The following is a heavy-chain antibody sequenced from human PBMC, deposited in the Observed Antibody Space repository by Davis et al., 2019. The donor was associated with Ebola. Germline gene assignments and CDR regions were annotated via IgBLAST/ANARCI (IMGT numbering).Heavy chain of an antibody. J-gene: IGHJ4*02. D-gene: IGHD3-16*02. V-gene: IGHV4-59*01. CDR3: ARVKSMNGYQLYIFDK. Sequence: SETLSLTCTVSGGSISSSYWSWIRQPPGKGLEWMGYIYNNGRTKDNPSLKSRVTISVDTSKNQFSLRLSSVTTADTAVYYCARVKSMNGYQLYIFDKWGQGTLVTVSS. CDR1: GGSISSSY. CDR2: IYNNGRT.